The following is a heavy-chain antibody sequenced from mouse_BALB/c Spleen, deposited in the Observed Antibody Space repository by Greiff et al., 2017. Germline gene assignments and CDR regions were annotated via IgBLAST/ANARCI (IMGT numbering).Heavy chain of an antibody. CDR1: GFAFSSYD. CDR2: ISSGGGST. V-gene: IGHV5-12-1*01. CDR3: ARQNWDLFAY. J-gene: IGHJ3*01. Sequence: EVQVVESGGGLVKPGGSLKLSCAASGFAFSSYDMSWVRQTPEKRLEWVAYISSGGGSTYYPDTVKGRFTISRDNAKNTLYLQMSSLKSEDTAMYYCARQNWDLFAYWGQGTLVTVSA. D-gene: IGHD4-1*01.